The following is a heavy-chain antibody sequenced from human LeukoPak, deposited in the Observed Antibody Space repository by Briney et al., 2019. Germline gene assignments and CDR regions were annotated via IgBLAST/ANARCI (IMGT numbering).Heavy chain of an antibody. CDR3: TRQHDSYYYYYIDV. CDR2: LYHSDSA. V-gene: IGHV4-38-2*01. Sequence: SETLSLTCAASGYSISNGYYWVWIRQPPGRGLEWIGSLYHSDSAYYNTSLRSRVSMSVDTSKNQFSLTLSFVTAADTAVYYCTRQHDSYYYYYIDVWGSGTTVTVSS. CDR1: GYSISNGYY. J-gene: IGHJ6*03.